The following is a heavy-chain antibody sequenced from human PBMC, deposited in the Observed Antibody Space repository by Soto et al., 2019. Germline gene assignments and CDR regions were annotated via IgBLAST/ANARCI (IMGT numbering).Heavy chain of an antibody. J-gene: IGHJ6*02. CDR2: INHSGST. V-gene: IGHV4-34*01. CDR3: AGVGATNSYYYYGMDV. Sequence: PSETLSLTCAVYGGSFSGYYWSWIRQPPGKGLEWIGEINHSGSTNYSPSLKSRVTISVDTSKNQFSLKLSSVTAADTAVYYCAGVGATNSYYYYGMDVWGQGTTVTVSS. D-gene: IGHD1-26*01. CDR1: GGSFSGYY.